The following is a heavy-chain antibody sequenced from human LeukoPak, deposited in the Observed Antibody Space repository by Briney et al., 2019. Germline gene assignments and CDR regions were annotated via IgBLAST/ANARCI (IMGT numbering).Heavy chain of an antibody. Sequence: GGSLRLSCAASGFTFSSYGMHWVRQAPGNGLEWVAVIWYDGSNKYYADSVKGRFTISRDNSKNTLYLQMNSLRAEDTAVYYCARQGCRSTSCPPDYWGQGTLVTVSS. CDR2: IWYDGSNK. D-gene: IGHD2-2*01. V-gene: IGHV3-33*01. CDR3: ARQGCRSTSCPPDY. J-gene: IGHJ4*02. CDR1: GFTFSSYG.